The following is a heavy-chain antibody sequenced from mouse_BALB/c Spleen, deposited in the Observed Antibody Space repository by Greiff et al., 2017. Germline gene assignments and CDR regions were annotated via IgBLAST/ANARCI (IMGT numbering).Heavy chain of an antibody. CDR2: IDPSDSYT. J-gene: IGHJ2*01. CDR1: GYTFTSYW. Sequence: QVQLQQPGAELVKPGASVKLSCKASGYTFTSYWMHWVKQRPGQGLEWIGEIDPSDSYTNYNQKFKGKATLTVDKSSSTAYMQLSSLTSEDSAVYYCARRGDYWCQGTTRTVSS. V-gene: IGHV1-69*02. CDR3: ARRGDY.